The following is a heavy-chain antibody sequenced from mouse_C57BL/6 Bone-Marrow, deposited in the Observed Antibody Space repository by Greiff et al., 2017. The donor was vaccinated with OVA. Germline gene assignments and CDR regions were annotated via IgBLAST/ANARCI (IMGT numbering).Heavy chain of an antibody. D-gene: IGHD4-1*01. V-gene: IGHV1-76*01. Sequence: VQLVESGAELVRPGASVKLSCKASGYTFTDYYINWVKQRPGQGLEWIARIYPGSGNTYYNEKFKGKATLTAEKSSSTAYMQLSSLTSEDSAVYFCARNWDPPFAYWGQGTLVTVSA. CDR1: GYTFTDYY. CDR3: ARNWDPPFAY. CDR2: IYPGSGNT. J-gene: IGHJ3*01.